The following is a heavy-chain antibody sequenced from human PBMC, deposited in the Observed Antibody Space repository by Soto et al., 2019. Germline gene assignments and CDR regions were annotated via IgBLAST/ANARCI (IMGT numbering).Heavy chain of an antibody. CDR2: ISYDGSNK. CDR1: GFTFSSYA. D-gene: IGHD2-2*01. CDR3: ARGVVPAAYYYYGMDV. Sequence: GSLRLAGAASGFTFSSYAMHWVRQAPGKGLEWVAVISYDGSNKYYADSVKGRFTISRDNSKNTLYLQMNSLRAEDTAVYYCARGVVPAAYYYYGMDVWGQGTTVTVSS. J-gene: IGHJ6*02. V-gene: IGHV3-30-3*01.